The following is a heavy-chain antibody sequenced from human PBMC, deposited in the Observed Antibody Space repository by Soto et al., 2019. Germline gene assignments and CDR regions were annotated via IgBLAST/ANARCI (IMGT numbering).Heavy chain of an antibody. J-gene: IGHJ5*02. CDR2: IIPIFGTA. D-gene: IGHD6-19*01. CDR3: ARDRSSGWYGYNWFDP. Sequence: ASVTFSCTASGGTFSSYAISWVRQAPGQGLEWMGGIIPIFGTANYAQKFQGRVTITADESTSTAYMELSSLRSEDTAVYYCARDRSSGWYGYNWFDPWGQGTLVTVSS. V-gene: IGHV1-69*13. CDR1: GGTFSSYA.